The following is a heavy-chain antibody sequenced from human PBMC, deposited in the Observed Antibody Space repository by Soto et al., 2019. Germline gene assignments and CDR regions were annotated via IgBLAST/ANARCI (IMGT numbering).Heavy chain of an antibody. CDR3: SYSSGWYAFDI. CDR2: ISSSGSTI. CDR1: GFTFSSYE. Sequence: GGSLRLSCAASGFTFSSYEMNWVRQAPGKGLEWVSYISSSGSTIYYADSVKGRFTISRDNAKNSLYLQMNSLRAEDTAVYYCSYSSGWYAFDIWGQGTMVTVSS. V-gene: IGHV3-48*03. D-gene: IGHD6-19*01. J-gene: IGHJ3*02.